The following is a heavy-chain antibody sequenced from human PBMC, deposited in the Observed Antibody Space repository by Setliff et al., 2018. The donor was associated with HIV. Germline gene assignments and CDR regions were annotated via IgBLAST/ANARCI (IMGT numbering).Heavy chain of an antibody. V-gene: IGHV4-38-2*01. D-gene: IGHD3-10*01. Sequence: SETLSLTCAVSGYSISSGYYWGWIRQPPGKGLECIGSIYHSGSTYYNPSIKSRFTIAVDTSKNQFSLKLSSVTAAATAVYYGASQYMVRGVIITLYFAYWGQGTLVPASS. CDR2: IYHSGST. J-gene: IGHJ4*02. CDR1: GYSISSGYY. CDR3: ASQYMVRGVIITLYFAY.